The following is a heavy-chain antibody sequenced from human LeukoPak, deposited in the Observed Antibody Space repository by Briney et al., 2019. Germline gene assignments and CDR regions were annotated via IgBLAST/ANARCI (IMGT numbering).Heavy chain of an antibody. J-gene: IGHJ4*02. CDR3: ASEAYYYDSSGYYADY. CDR1: GFTVSRNY. Sequence: QSGGSLRPSCAVSGFTVSRNYLSWVRQAPGKGLEWVSVIYSGGNTYYADSVKGRFTISRDNAKNSLYLQMNSLRAEDTAVYYCASEAYYYDSSGYYADYWGQGTLVTVSS. CDR2: IYSGGNT. V-gene: IGHV3-53*01. D-gene: IGHD3-22*01.